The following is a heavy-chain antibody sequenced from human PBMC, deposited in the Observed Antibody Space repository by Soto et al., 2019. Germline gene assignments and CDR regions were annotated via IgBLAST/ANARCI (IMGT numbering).Heavy chain of an antibody. J-gene: IGHJ4*02. CDR1: GFTFSSYG. V-gene: IGHV3-30*18. CDR2: ISYDGSNK. CDR3: AKDHCSSTSCYADY. D-gene: IGHD2-2*01. Sequence: QVQLVESGGGVVQPGRSLRLSCVDSGFTFSSYGMHWVRQAPGKGLEWVAVISYDGSNKYYADSVKGRFTISRDNSKNTLYLQMYSLRAEDTAVYYCAKDHCSSTSCYADYWGQGTLVTVSS.